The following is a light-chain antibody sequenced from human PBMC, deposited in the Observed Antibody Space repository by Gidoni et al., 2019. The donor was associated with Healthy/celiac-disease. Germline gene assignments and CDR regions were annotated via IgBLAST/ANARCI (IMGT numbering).Light chain of an antibody. Sequence: EIVLTQSPGTLSLSPGERATLSCRASQSVSSSYLAWYQQKPGQAPRLLTYGASSRATGIPDMFSGSGSGTYFTPTSSILEPEDFAVYYCQQYGSSQYTFGQGTKLEIK. CDR1: QSVSSSY. CDR3: QQYGSSQYT. J-gene: IGKJ2*01. CDR2: GAS. V-gene: IGKV3-20*01.